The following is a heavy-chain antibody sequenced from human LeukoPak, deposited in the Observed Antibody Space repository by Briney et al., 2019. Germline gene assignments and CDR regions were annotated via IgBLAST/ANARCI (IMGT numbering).Heavy chain of an antibody. D-gene: IGHD7-27*01. Sequence: KPSETLSLTCAVYGGSFSGYYWSWIRQPPGKGLEWIGEINHSGSTNYNPSLKSRVTISVDTSKNQFSLKLSSVTAADTAVYYCARRWGDPAELGVYYGMDVWGQGTTVTVSS. V-gene: IGHV4-34*01. CDR3: ARRWGDPAELGVYYGMDV. CDR2: INHSGST. CDR1: GGSFSGYY. J-gene: IGHJ6*02.